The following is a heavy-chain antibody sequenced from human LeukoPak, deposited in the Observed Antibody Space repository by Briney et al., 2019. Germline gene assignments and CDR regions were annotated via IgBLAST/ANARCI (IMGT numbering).Heavy chain of an antibody. J-gene: IGHJ4*02. CDR3: ARGSSGWLFDY. D-gene: IGHD6-19*01. CDR1: GFTFSNYW. V-gene: IGHV3-7*01. Sequence: GGSLRLSCAASGFTFSNYWMNWVRQAPGKGLEWVANIKESGSEKYYMDSVKGRFTISRDNAKDSLYLQMNSLRVEDTAVYYCARGSSGWLFDYWGQGTLVTVSS. CDR2: IKESGSEK.